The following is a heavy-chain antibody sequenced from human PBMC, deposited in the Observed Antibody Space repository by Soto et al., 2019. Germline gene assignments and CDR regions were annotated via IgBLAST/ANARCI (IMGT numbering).Heavy chain of an antibody. J-gene: IGHJ4*02. CDR2: IWYDGSNK. CDR1: GFTFSSYG. D-gene: IGHD2-15*01. Sequence: QVQLVESGGGVVQPGRSLRLSCAASGFTFSSYGMHWVRQAPGKGLEWVAVIWYDGSNKYYADSVKGRFTISRDNSKNTLYLQINSLRAEDTAVYYCARSYRILRYSFDYWGQGTLVTVSS. CDR3: ARSYRILRYSFDY. V-gene: IGHV3-33*01.